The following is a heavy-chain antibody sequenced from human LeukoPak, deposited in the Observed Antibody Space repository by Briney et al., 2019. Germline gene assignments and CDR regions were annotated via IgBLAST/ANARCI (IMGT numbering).Heavy chain of an antibody. J-gene: IGHJ5*02. V-gene: IGHV4-31*03. CDR3: ARGHLRYSSGWYNWFDP. CDR2: IYYSGST. Sequence: SQTLSLTCTVSGGSISSGGYYWSWIRQHPGKGLEWIGYIYYSGSTYYNPSLKSRVTISVGTSKNQFSLKLSSVTAADTAVYYCARGHLRYSSGWYNWFDPWGQGTLVTVSS. CDR1: GGSISSGGYY. D-gene: IGHD6-19*01.